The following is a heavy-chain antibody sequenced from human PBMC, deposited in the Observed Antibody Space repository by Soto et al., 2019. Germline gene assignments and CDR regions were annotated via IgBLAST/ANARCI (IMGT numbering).Heavy chain of an antibody. CDR2: IDWDDDK. D-gene: IGHD6-6*01. CDR3: ARALFEYSSSSAEYYFDY. Sequence: ESGPTLVNTTQTLTLTCTFSGFSLSTSGMCVSWIRQPPGKALEWLARIDWDDDKYYSTSLKTRLTISKDTSKNQVVLTMTNMDPVDTATYYCARALFEYSSSSAEYYFDYWGQGTLVTVSS. CDR1: GFSLSTSGMC. V-gene: IGHV2-70*11. J-gene: IGHJ4*02.